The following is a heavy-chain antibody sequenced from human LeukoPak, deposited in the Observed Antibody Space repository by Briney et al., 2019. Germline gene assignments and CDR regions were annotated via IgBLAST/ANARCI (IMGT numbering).Heavy chain of an antibody. V-gene: IGHV4-39*07. CDR2: INHSGST. J-gene: IGHJ6*03. CDR1: GGSISSGGYY. CDR3: ARGKITKYYYDRVEGYYYMDV. Sequence: PSETLSLTCTVSGGSISSGGYYWSWIRQPPGKGLEWIGEINHSGSTNYNPSLKSRVTISVDTSKNQFSLKLSSVTAADTAVYYCARGKITKYYYDRVEGYYYMDVWGKGTTVTVSS. D-gene: IGHD3-22*01.